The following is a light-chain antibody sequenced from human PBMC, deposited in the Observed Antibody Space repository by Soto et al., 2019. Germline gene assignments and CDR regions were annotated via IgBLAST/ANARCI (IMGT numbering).Light chain of an antibody. J-gene: IGLJ1*01. CDR2: EVS. CDR3: SSYTSSSTYV. V-gene: IGLV2-18*02. CDR1: SSYVGGYNR. Sequence: QSVLTHPPSVSGSPGQSVTISCTGTSSYVGGYNRVSWYRQPPDTAPKLMIYEVSNRPSGVPDRFSGSKSGNTASLTISGLQAEDEADYYCSSYTSSSTYVFGTGTKVTVL.